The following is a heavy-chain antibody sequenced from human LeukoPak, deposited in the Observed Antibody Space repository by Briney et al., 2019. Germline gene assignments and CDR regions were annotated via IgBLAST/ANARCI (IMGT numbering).Heavy chain of an antibody. V-gene: IGHV3-21*01. Sequence: PGGSLRLSCAASGFTFSSYSMNWVRQAPGKGLEWVSSISSSTNYIYYADSVKGRFTISRDNAKNSLYLQMNSLSAEDTAVYYCARAQKYSYDAFDIWGQGTMVTVSS. J-gene: IGHJ3*02. CDR1: GFTFSSYS. CDR3: ARAQKYSYDAFDI. D-gene: IGHD4-11*01. CDR2: ISSSTNYI.